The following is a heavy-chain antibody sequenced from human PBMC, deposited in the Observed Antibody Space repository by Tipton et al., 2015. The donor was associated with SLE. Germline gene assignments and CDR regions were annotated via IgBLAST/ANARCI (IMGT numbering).Heavy chain of an antibody. J-gene: IGHJ5*02. V-gene: IGHV4-39*07. D-gene: IGHD3-10*01. CDR3: AGITMVQGVTP. CDR2: IYYSGST. Sequence: TLSLTCTVSGGSISSSSYYWGWIRQPPGKGLEWIGSIYYSGSTYYNPSFKSRVTISVDTSKNQFSLKLSSVTAADTAVYYCAGITMVQGVTPWGQGTLVTVSS. CDR1: GGSISSSSYY.